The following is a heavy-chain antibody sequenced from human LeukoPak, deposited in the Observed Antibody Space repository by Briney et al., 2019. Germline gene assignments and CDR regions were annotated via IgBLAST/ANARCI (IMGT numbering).Heavy chain of an antibody. CDR1: GFTFSTYR. CDR2: IYSAGDT. D-gene: IGHD1-26*01. V-gene: IGHV3-53*01. Sequence: PGESLTLSCAASGFTFSTYRVNWVRQAPGNGLDLLTVIYSAGDTYYIDSVEGRLAISRDNSRNTVYLQMNSLRAGDTAVYYCAKRRATVDYSTDGWGKGTTVTVSS. J-gene: IGHJ6*03. CDR3: AKRRATVDYSTDG.